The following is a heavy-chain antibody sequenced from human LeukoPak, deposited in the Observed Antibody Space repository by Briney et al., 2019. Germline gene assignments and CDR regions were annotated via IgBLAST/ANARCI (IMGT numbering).Heavy chain of an antibody. CDR3: ARTGYSSSWYYFDY. CDR2: VGTVGDT. Sequence: GGSLRLSCAASGFTFSLYDMHWVRQATGKSLEWVSGVGTVGDTYCADSVKGRFTISRDNSKNTLYLQMNSLRAEDTAVYYCARTGYSSSWYYFDYWGQGTLVTVSS. D-gene: IGHD6-13*01. CDR1: GFTFSLYD. V-gene: IGHV3-13*01. J-gene: IGHJ4*02.